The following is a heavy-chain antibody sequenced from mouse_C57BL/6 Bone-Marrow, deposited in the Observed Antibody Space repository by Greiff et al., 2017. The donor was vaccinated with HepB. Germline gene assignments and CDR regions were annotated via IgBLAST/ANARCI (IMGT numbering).Heavy chain of an antibody. CDR1: GYTFTSYW. V-gene: IGHV1-7*01. J-gene: IGHJ2*01. Sequence: VQLQQSGAELAKPGASVKLSCKASGYTFTSYWMHWVKQRPGQGLEWIGYINPSSGYTKYNQKFKDKATLTADKSSSTAYMQLSSLTYEESAVYYCAIFPLWLRRRQYYFDYWGQGTTLTVSS. CDR3: AIFPLWLRRRQYYFDY. CDR2: INPSSGYT. D-gene: IGHD2-2*01.